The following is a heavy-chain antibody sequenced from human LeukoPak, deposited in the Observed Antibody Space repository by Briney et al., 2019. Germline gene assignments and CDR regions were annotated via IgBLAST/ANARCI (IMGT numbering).Heavy chain of an antibody. D-gene: IGHD1-26*01. J-gene: IGHJ5*02. CDR3: TRLSHVAGAPKVSWFDP. Sequence: SETLSLTCTVSGASISTYYWSWIRQPPGKGLEWIGYIYTSGSTNYNPSLKSRVTISVDTSKNQFSLRLSSVTAADTAVYYCTRLSHVAGAPKVSWFDPWGQGTLVTVSS. CDR1: GASISTYY. CDR2: IYTSGST. V-gene: IGHV4-4*09.